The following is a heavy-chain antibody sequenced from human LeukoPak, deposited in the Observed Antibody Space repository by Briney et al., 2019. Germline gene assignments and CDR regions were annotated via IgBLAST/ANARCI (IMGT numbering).Heavy chain of an antibody. V-gene: IGHV4-4*07. J-gene: IGHJ6*03. D-gene: IGHD6-13*01. Sequence: SETLSLTCTVSGGSISSYYWSWIRQPAGKGLEWIGRIYTSERTNYNPSLKSRVTMSIDTSKNQFSLKLSSVTAADTAVYYCARVVIAAAGPVYYYMDVWGKGTTVTVSS. CDR3: ARVVIAAAGPVYYYMDV. CDR1: GGSISSYY. CDR2: IYTSERT.